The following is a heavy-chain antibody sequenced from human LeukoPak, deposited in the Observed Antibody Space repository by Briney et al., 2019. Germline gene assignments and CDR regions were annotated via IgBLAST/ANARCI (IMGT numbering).Heavy chain of an antibody. CDR1: GFTFSSYA. V-gene: IGHV3-30-3*01. Sequence: PGGSLRLSCAASGFTFSSYALHWVRQAPGKGLEWVSVISYDGSNKYYADSVKGRFTISRDNSKNTLYLQMNSLRAEDTAVYYCARGALRGYYGYYFDYGGQGTLVTVSS. CDR2: ISYDGSNK. CDR3: ARGALRGYYGYYFDY. D-gene: IGHD3-3*01. J-gene: IGHJ4*02.